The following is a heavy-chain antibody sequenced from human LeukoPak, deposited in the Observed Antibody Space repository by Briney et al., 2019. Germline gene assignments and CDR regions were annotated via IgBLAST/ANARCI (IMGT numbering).Heavy chain of an antibody. CDR1: GYIFTNYA. D-gene: IGHD6-13*01. J-gene: IGHJ4*02. CDR2: ISAYNGNT. V-gene: IGHV1-18*01. CDR3: ARDRQAAAGRDFDY. Sequence: ASVKVSCKASGYIFTNYAVSWVRQAPGQGLEYMGYISAYNGNTNYAQNLQGRVTMTTDTSTSTAYMELRSLRSDDTAVYYCARDRQAAAGRDFDYWGQGTLVTVSS.